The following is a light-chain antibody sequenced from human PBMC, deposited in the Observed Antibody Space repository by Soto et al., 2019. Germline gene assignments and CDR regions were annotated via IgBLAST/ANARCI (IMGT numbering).Light chain of an antibody. V-gene: IGKV3-15*01. CDR1: QSIGTY. CDR2: GAS. Sequence: EVVMTQSPATLSVSPGERATLSCWASQSIGTYLAWYQQKPGQAPRLLIYGASARATGIPARFSGSGSGTEFTRTIISLQSEDCSGYSCQQYNNWAWVTLGQGTMLE. CDR3: QQYNNWAWVT. J-gene: IGKJ2*01.